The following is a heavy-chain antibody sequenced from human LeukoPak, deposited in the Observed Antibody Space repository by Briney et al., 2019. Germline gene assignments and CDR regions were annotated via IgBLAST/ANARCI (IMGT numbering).Heavy chain of an antibody. Sequence: ASVKVSCKASGYTFTSYYMHWVRQAPGQGLEWMGIINPSGGSTSYAQKFQGRVTMTRDTSISTAYMELSRLRSDDTAVYYCARLYDILTGYYAVDYWGQGTLVTVSS. CDR2: INPSGGST. D-gene: IGHD3-9*01. CDR1: GYTFTSYY. V-gene: IGHV1-46*01. J-gene: IGHJ4*02. CDR3: ARLYDILTGYYAVDY.